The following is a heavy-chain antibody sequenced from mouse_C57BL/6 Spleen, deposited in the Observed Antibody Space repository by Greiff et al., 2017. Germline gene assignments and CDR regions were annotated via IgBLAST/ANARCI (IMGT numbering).Heavy chain of an antibody. J-gene: IGHJ1*03. V-gene: IGHV1-18*01. Sequence: VHVKQSGPELVKPGASVKIPCKASGYTFTDYNMDWVKQSHGKSLEWIGDINPNNGGTISNQKFKGKATLTVDKSSSTAYMELRSRTSEDTAVYYCARLRYYGSSYGYFDVWGTGTTVTVSS. CDR3: ARLRYYGSSYGYFDV. CDR1: GYTFTDYN. CDR2: INPNNGGT. D-gene: IGHD1-1*01.